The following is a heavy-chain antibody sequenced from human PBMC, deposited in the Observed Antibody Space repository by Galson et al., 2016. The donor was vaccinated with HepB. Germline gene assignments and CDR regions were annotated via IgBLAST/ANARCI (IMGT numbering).Heavy chain of an antibody. CDR3: ARAITQFWSGYLDLDS. CDR1: GFMVSSKS. CDR2: IYSGGTT. Sequence: SLRLSCAVSGFMVSSKSMSWVRQAPGKGLEWVSVIYSGGTTYYADSVKGRFTITRDSSKKTLYLQMNSLRIDYSALYYCARAITQFWSGYLDLDSWGQGTLVTVSS. D-gene: IGHD3-3*01. V-gene: IGHV3-53*05. J-gene: IGHJ4*02.